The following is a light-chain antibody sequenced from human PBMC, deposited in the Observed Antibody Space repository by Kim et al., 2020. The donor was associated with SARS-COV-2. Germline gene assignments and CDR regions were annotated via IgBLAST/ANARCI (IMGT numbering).Light chain of an antibody. Sequence: ALGQTVRITCRGDSLRSYSAGWYQQRPRQAPVLVIYGNIIRPSGFPDRFSGSSSGNTASLTITGAQAEDEAYYYCNSRDSVGNHLVFGGGTKVTVL. CDR1: SLRSYS. V-gene: IGLV3-19*01. J-gene: IGLJ2*01. CDR3: NSRDSVGNHLV. CDR2: GNI.